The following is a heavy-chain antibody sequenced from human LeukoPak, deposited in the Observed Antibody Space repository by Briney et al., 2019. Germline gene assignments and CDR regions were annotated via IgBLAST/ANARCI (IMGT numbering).Heavy chain of an antibody. CDR2: INHSGST. J-gene: IGHJ5*02. Sequence: PSETLSLTCAVYGGSFSGYYWSWIRQPPGKGLEWIGEINHSGSTNYNPSLKSRVTISVDTSKNQFSLKLSSVTAADTAVYYCARCSSSRKNWFDPWGQGTLVTVSS. CDR3: ARCSSSRKNWFDP. D-gene: IGHD6-13*01. CDR1: GGSFSGYY. V-gene: IGHV4-34*01.